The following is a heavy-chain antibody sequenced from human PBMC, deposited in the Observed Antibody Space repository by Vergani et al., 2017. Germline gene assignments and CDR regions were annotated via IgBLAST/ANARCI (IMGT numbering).Heavy chain of an antibody. V-gene: IGHV4-31*03. CDR3: ARGRGAYDDKSLGEYFQH. J-gene: IGHJ1*01. D-gene: IGHD5-12*01. CDR1: GGSISSGGYY. CDR2: IYYSGST. Sequence: QVQLQESGPGLVKPSQTLSLTCTVSGGSISSGGYYWSWIRQHPGKGLEWIGYIYYSGSTYYNPSLKSRVTISVDTSKNQFSPKLSSVTAADTAVYYCARGRGAYDDKSLGEYFQHWGQGTLVTVSS.